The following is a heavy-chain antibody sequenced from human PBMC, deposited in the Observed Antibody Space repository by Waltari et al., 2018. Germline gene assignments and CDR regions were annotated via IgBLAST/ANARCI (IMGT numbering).Heavy chain of an antibody. D-gene: IGHD6-6*01. CDR3: AIGVYSSSSPNWFDP. V-gene: IGHV1-8*03. Sequence: QVQLVQSGAEVKKPGASVKVSCKASGYTFTGYYMHWVRQAPGQGLEWMGLMNPNSGNTGYAQKFQGRVTITRNTSISTAYMELSSLRSEDTAVYYCAIGVYSSSSPNWFDPWGQGTLVTVSS. J-gene: IGHJ5*02. CDR2: MNPNSGNT. CDR1: GYTFTGYY.